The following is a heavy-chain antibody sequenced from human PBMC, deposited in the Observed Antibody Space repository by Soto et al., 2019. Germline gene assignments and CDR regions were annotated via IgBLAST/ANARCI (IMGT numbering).Heavy chain of an antibody. CDR2: IYYSGST. V-gene: IGHV4-39*01. CDR3: AIGWIAVAGREWWFGP. Sequence: PSETLSLTCTVSGGSISSSSYYWGWIRQPPGKGLEWIGSIYYSGSTYYNPSLTSRATISVDTSKNQFSLTLSSVTAADTAVYYCAIGWIAVAGREWWFGPLRQLTMITVSS. CDR1: GGSISSSSYY. J-gene: IGHJ5*02. D-gene: IGHD6-19*01.